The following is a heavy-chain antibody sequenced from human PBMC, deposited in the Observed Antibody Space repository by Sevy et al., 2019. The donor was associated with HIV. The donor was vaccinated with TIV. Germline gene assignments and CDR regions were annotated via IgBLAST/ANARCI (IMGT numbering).Heavy chain of an antibody. Sequence: GGSLRLSCAASGFSFSSYSMNWVRQAPGKGLEWVSSISGVSNYIYYADSVKGGFTISRDNAKNSLYLQMSRLRVGDTAVYYCARVGCTISSCPLHDAFDIRGQGTMVTVSS. CDR3: ARVGCTISSCPLHDAFDI. CDR2: ISGVSNYI. CDR1: GFSFSSYS. V-gene: IGHV3-21*01. J-gene: IGHJ3*02. D-gene: IGHD2-2*01.